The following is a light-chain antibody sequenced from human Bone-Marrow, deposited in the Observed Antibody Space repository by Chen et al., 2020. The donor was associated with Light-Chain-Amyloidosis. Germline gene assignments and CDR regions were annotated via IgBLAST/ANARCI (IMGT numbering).Light chain of an antibody. V-gene: IGLV2-14*01. CDR3: SSYTITNTLV. J-gene: IGLJ1*01. CDR1: SSDVGGDNH. CDR2: EVT. Sequence: QSALPQPASVSGSPGQSITISCTGTSSDVGGDNHVSWYQQHPDKAPKLMIYEVTNRPSWVPDRLSGSKSDNTASLTISGLQTEDEADYFCSSYTITNTLVFGSGTRVTVL.